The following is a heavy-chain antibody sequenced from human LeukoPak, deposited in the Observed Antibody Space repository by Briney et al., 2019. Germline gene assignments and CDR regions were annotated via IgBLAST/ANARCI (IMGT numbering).Heavy chain of an antibody. CDR2: IKQDGSEK. V-gene: IGHV3-7*01. CDR1: GFTFSDYY. J-gene: IGHJ3*02. Sequence: GGSLRLSCAASGFTFSDYYMSWIRQAPGKGLEWVANIKQDGSEKYYVDSVKGRFTISRDNAKNSLYLQMNSLRAEDTAVYYCAREGRSLDAFDIWGQGTMVTVSS. CDR3: AREGRSLDAFDI.